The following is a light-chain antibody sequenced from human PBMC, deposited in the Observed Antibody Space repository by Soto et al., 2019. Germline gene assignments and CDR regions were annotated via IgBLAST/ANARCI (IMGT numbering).Light chain of an antibody. J-gene: IGKJ1*01. CDR1: QSVSSSY. CDR2: GAS. CDR3: QQYNNWPPWT. V-gene: IGKV3-15*01. Sequence: PGERDTLSCRASQSVSSSYLAWYQQKPGQAPRLLIYGASTRATGIPARFSGSGSGTEFTLTISSLQSEDFAVYYCQQYNNWPPWTFGQGTKVDI.